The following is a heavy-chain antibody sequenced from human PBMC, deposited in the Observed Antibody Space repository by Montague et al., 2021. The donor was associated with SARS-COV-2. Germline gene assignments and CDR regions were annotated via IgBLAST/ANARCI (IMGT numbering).Heavy chain of an antibody. CDR2: IYYSGST. CDR1: GGSISSYY. V-gene: IGHV4-59*01. J-gene: IGHJ3*02. CDR3: AGVSDFWRGYFTAGGAFDI. D-gene: IGHD3-3*01. Sequence: SESLSLTCTVSGGSISSYYWSWIRQPPGKGLDWIGYIYYSGSTNYNPSLKSRVTISVDTSKKQISLKLSSVTAADTAVYYCAGVSDFWRGYFTAGGAFDIWGQGTMVTVSS.